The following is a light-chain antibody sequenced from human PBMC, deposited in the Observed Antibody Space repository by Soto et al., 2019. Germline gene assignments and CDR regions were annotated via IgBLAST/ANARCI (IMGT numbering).Light chain of an antibody. V-gene: IGKV1-5*01. Sequence: DIQMTQSPSTLSASVGDRVTIACRASQSISSWLAWYQQKPGKAPKLLIYDASSLEAGVPSRSRGSGSGTDFTFTISRLQPEDIATYYCQQYENLPTFGQGTRLEIK. J-gene: IGKJ5*01. CDR3: QQYENLPT. CDR2: DAS. CDR1: QSISSW.